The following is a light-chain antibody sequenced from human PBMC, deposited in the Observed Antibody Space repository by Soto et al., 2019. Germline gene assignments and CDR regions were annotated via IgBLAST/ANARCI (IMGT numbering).Light chain of an antibody. CDR2: NAS. CDR1: QSVSRY. CDR3: QQHSNWPLT. J-gene: IGKJ4*01. Sequence: EIVLTQSPATLSLSPGERATLSCRASQSVSRYLVWFQQKPGQAPRLLIYNASNRATGIPARFSGSGSGTDFTLTISSLEPEDFAVYYCQQHSNWPLTFGGGTKVEIK. V-gene: IGKV3-11*01.